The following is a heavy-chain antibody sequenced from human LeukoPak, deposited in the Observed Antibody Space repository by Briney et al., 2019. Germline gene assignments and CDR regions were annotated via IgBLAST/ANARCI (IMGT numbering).Heavy chain of an antibody. CDR2: IKEDGSEK. CDR1: GFTFSTYW. D-gene: IGHD6-19*01. V-gene: IGHV3-7*03. CDR3: ARDRGWLVSDY. J-gene: IGHJ4*02. Sequence: GGSLRLSCAASGFTFSTYWMGWVRQAPGEGLEWLGNIKEDGSEKYYGDLVEGRFTISRDNAKNTLFLQMNSLRAEDTAVYYCARDRGWLVSDYWGQGTLVTVSS.